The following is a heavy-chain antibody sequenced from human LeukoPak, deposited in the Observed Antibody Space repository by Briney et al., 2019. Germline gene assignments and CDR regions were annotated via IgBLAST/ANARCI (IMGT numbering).Heavy chain of an antibody. CDR2: IAGSSGYI. D-gene: IGHD3-22*01. CDR1: GFTFSSYT. V-gene: IGHV3-21*01. CDR3: ARDRYYYDNSGAGVPDN. Sequence: GGSLRLSCAASGFTFSSYTMNWVRQAPGKGLEWVSSIAGSSGYISYADSVKGRFTISRDNAKKSLYLQMTSLTAEDTAVYYCARDRYYYDNSGAGVPDNWGQGTLVTVS. J-gene: IGHJ4*02.